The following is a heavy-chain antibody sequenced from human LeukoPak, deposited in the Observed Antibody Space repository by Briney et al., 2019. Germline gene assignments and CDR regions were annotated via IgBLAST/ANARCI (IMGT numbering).Heavy chain of an antibody. J-gene: IGHJ4*02. CDR2: INHSGST. V-gene: IGHV4-34*01. D-gene: IGHD6-13*01. CDR3: ARGLVGIAAAGLYFDY. Sequence: SETLSLTCAVYGGSFSGYYWSWIRQPPGKGLEWIGEINHSGSTNYNPSLKSRVTISVDTSKNQFSRKLSSVTAADTAVYYCARGLVGIAAAGLYFDYWGQGTLVTVSS. CDR1: GGSFSGYY.